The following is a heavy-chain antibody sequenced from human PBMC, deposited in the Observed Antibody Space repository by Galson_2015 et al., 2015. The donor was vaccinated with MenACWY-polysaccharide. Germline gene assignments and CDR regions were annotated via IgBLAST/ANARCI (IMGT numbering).Heavy chain of an antibody. CDR2: MNPNSGNI. CDR1: GYTFTSYE. J-gene: IGHJ4*02. Sequence: SVKVSCKASGYTFTSYETNWVRQAPGQGLEWMGWMNPNSGNIGYAQKFLGKFTMTRDTSIGTAYVELNDLRPEHTAVYYCARAGYKASDYWGQGTLVTVSS. CDR3: ARAGYKASDY. V-gene: IGHV1-8*01. D-gene: IGHD5-18*01.